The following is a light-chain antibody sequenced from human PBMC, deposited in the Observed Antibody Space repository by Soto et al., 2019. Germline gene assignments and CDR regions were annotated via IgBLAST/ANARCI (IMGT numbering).Light chain of an antibody. CDR1: QDISAW. V-gene: IGKV1D-12*01. CDR2: VAS. J-gene: IGKJ2*01. Sequence: DIQMTQSPSSVSASMGDRVTITCRASQDISAWLAWYQHKVGQAPKLLLSVASSLQSRVPSRFRGSGSGTEFNLTISGLQPEDLAIYYCQQSHSFPHTFGQGTRLEI. CDR3: QQSHSFPHT.